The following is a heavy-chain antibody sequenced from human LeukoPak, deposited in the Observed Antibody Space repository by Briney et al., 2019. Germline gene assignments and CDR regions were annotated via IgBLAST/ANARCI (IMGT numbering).Heavy chain of an antibody. Sequence: PSETLSLTCAASGGSISSCGYSWSWMRQPPGKGLEWIGYIYHSGSNYYKPSLKSRVTISVDRSKNQFSLKLSSVTAADTAVYYCARDMEINYFDYWGQGTLVTVSS. CDR2: IYHSGSN. J-gene: IGHJ4*02. CDR3: ARDMEINYFDY. D-gene: IGHD1-1*01. V-gene: IGHV4-30-2*01. CDR1: GGSISSCGYS.